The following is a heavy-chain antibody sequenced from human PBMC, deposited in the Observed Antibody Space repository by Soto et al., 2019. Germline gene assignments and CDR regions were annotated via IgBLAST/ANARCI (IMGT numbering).Heavy chain of an antibody. Sequence: GASVKVSCKASGYTFTSYYIHWVRQAPGQGLEWMGIINPSGGSTSYAQKFQGRVTMTRDTSTSTVYMELSSLRSEDTAVYYCARVQPLYYDIPPGYYGMDVWGQGTTVTVSS. V-gene: IGHV1-46*01. J-gene: IGHJ6*02. CDR3: ARVQPLYYDIPPGYYGMDV. CDR1: GYTFTSYY. CDR2: INPSGGST. D-gene: IGHD3-9*01.